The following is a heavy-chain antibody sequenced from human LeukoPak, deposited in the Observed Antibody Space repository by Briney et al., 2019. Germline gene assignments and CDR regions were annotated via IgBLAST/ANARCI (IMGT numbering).Heavy chain of an antibody. CDR2: ISGSSGST. D-gene: IGHD3-9*01. J-gene: IGHJ4*02. Sequence: PGGSLRLSYAAYGFTSSSYAMSWVRQAPGKALEWVSAISGSSGSTYYADSVKGRFTISRDNSKNTLYLQMNSLRAEDTAVYYCAKDYDILTGSEYWGQGTLVTVSS. CDR1: GFTSSSYA. V-gene: IGHV3-23*01. CDR3: AKDYDILTGSEY.